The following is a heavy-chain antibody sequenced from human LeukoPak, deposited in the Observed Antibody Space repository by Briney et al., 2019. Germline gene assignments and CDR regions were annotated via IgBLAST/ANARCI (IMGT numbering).Heavy chain of an antibody. CDR2: ISSSSSTI. CDR1: GFTFSSYS. J-gene: IGHJ6*02. D-gene: IGHD3-10*01. CDR3: ARVTYRGVIIYYYYGMDV. Sequence: SGGSLRLSCAASGFTFSSYSMNWVRQAPGKGLEWVSYISSSSSTIYYADSVKGRFTISRDNAKNSLYLQMNSLRDEDTAVYYCARVTYRGVIIYYYYGMDVWGQGTTVTVSS. V-gene: IGHV3-48*02.